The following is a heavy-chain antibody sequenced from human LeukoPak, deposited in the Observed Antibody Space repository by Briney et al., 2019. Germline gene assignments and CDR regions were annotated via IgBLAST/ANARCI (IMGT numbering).Heavy chain of an antibody. CDR2: IWYDGSNK. J-gene: IGHJ4*02. D-gene: IGHD2-8*01. CDR3: ARDEYCTNGVCYNFDY. CDR1: GFTFSSYG. Sequence: GGALRLSCAASGFTFSSYGMHWGRQAPGKGRGWVAVIWYDGSNKYYADSVKGRFTISRDNSKNTLYLQMNSLRAEDTAVYYCARDEYCTNGVCYNFDYWGQGTLVTVSS. V-gene: IGHV3-33*01.